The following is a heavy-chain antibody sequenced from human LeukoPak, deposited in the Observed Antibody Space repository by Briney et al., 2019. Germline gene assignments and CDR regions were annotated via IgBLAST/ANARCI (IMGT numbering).Heavy chain of an antibody. CDR3: LYHDSGVTSPLESY. D-gene: IGHD3-22*01. CDR1: GFTFSNYW. CDR2: IKSDGTDT. J-gene: IGHJ4*02. Sequence: GGSLRLSCAASGFTFSNYWMLWLRHAPGMGLVWVSRIKSDGTDTTYADSVKGRFTISRDNARSTLYLQMNSLRAEDTAVYYCLYHDSGVTSPLESYWGQGILVTVST. V-gene: IGHV3-74*01.